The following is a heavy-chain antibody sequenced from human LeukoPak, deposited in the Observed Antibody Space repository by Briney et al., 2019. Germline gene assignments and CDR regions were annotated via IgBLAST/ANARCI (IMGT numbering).Heavy chain of an antibody. V-gene: IGHV4-61*02. D-gene: IGHD3-22*01. CDR1: GGSISSGSYY. CDR2: IYTSGST. CDR3: AREDSSGYYYGRLDY. Sequence: SETLSLTCTVSGGSISSGSYYWRWIRQPAGKGLEWIVRIYTSGSTKYNPSLKIRVTISVDTSKNQFSLKLSSVTAADTAVYYCAREDSSGYYYGRLDYWGQGTLVTVSS. J-gene: IGHJ4*02.